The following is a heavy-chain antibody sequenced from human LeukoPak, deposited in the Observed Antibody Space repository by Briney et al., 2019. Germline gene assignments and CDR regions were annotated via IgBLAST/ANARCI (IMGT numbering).Heavy chain of an antibody. D-gene: IGHD3-22*01. CDR2: ISASGSTT. CDR3: VEGGAPSYYDGSGDAYFDY. V-gene: IGHV3-23*01. CDR1: GFTFSSYA. J-gene: IGHJ4*02. Sequence: GGSLRLSCAASGFTFSSYAMSWVRQAPGKGLEGVSVISASGSTTSSADSVKGRFTVSRDNSKKTLYVQMNSLRAEDTAVYFCVEGGAPSYYDGSGDAYFDYWGQGTLVTVSS.